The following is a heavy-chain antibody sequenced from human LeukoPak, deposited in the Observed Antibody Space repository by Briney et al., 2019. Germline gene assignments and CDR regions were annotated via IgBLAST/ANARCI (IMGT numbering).Heavy chain of an antibody. Sequence: SETLSLTCAVSGYSISSGYYWGWIRQPPGKGLEWIGSIYHSGSTYYNPSLKSRVTMSVDTSKNQFSLKLSSVTAADTAVYYCARDPTMAYYYYYGMDVWGKGTTVTVSS. CDR2: IYHSGST. D-gene: IGHD3-10*01. CDR1: GYSISSGYY. V-gene: IGHV4-38-2*02. CDR3: ARDPTMAYYYYYGMDV. J-gene: IGHJ6*04.